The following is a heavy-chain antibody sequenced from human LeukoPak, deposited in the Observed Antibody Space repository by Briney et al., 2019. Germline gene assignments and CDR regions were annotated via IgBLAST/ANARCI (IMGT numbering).Heavy chain of an antibody. V-gene: IGHV4-59*08. CDR3: ARHFHASVYDAFDI. J-gene: IGHJ3*02. CDR2: IYYSGST. D-gene: IGHD3-10*01. CDR1: GGSISSYY. Sequence: PSETLSLTCTVSGGSISSYYWSWIRQPPGKGLEWIGYIYYSGSTNYNPSLKSRVTISVDTSKNQFSLRLSSVTAADTAVYYCARHFHASVYDAFDIWGQGTMVTVSS.